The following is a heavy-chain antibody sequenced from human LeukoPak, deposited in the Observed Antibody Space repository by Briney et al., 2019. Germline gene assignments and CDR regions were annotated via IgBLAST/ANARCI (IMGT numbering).Heavy chain of an antibody. V-gene: IGHV3-74*01. CDR3: ARESNNRGAFDI. CDR2: INSDGSST. Sequence: GGSLRLSCAASGFTFSNYDMHWVRQAPGKGLVWVSRINSDGSSTTYADSVKGRFTISSDNAKNTLYLRMNSLRAEDTAVYYCARESNNRGAFDIWGQGTMVTVSP. D-gene: IGHD1-14*01. J-gene: IGHJ3*02. CDR1: GFTFSNYD.